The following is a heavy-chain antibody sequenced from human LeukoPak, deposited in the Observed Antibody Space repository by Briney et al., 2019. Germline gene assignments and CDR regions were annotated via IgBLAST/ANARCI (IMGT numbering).Heavy chain of an antibody. Sequence: PGGSLRLSCAASGFTIGGFAMTWVRQAPGKGLEWVSVIGASGVNTYYADSVKGRFTISRDNSKNTLYVQMNNLRAEDTALYYCAKDEKAWGQGTLVTVSS. V-gene: IGHV3-23*01. J-gene: IGHJ4*02. CDR2: IGASGVNT. CDR3: AKDEKA. CDR1: GFTIGGFA.